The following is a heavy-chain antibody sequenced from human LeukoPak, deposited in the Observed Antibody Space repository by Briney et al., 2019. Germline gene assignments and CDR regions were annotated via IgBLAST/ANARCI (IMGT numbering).Heavy chain of an antibody. D-gene: IGHD3-16*01. J-gene: IGHJ4*02. CDR1: GFTFSSYG. CDR3: AKDGLPPD. CDR2: LSGSGAST. V-gene: IGHV3-23*01. Sequence: GGSLRLSCAASGFTFSSYGMSWVRQAPGKGLECVSGLSGSGASTYYADSVKGRFTISRDNSKNTLYLQMNSLRADDTAVYYCAKDGLPPDWGQGTLVTVSS.